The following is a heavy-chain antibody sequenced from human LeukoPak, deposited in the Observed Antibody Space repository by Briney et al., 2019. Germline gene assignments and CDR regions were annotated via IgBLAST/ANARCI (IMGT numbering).Heavy chain of an antibody. Sequence: SETLSLTCTVSGGSISSGDYYWSWIRQPPGKGLEWIGYIYYSGSTYYNPSLKSRVTISVDTSKNQFSLKLSSVTAADTAVYYCARDLLNEGNHLDYWGQGTLVTVSP. V-gene: IGHV4-30-4*01. CDR1: GGSISSGDYY. J-gene: IGHJ4*02. D-gene: IGHD4-23*01. CDR2: IYYSGST. CDR3: ARDLLNEGNHLDY.